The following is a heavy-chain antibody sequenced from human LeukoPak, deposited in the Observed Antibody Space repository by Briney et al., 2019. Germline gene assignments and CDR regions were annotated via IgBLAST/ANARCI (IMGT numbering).Heavy chain of an antibody. CDR2: ISASGGST. V-gene: IGHV3-23*01. CDR1: GFTFSHYA. D-gene: IGHD5-18*01. J-gene: IGHJ4*02. CDR3: VKGDSAMVPSDY. Sequence: GGSLRLSCATSGFTFSHYAMSWVRQAPGKGLEWVSAISASGGSTYYADSVTGRFTISRDNSNDTLYLLMSSLRAEDTAVYYCVKGDSAMVPSDYWGQGTLVTVSS.